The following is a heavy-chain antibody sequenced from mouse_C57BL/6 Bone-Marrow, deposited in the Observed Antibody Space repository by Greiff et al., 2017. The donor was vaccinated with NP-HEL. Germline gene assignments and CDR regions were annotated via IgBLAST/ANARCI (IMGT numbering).Heavy chain of an antibody. Sequence: VQLQQSGAELVRPWASVKLSCTASGFNIKDDYMHWMKQRPEQGLEWIGWIDPENGDTEYASKFKGKATLTVDKSSSTAYMELNSLTSEDSAVYYCARTHYPYWGQGTLVTVSA. J-gene: IGHJ3*01. D-gene: IGHD1-1*02. V-gene: IGHV14-4*01. CDR3: ARTHYPY. CDR2: IDPENGDT. CDR1: GFNIKDDY.